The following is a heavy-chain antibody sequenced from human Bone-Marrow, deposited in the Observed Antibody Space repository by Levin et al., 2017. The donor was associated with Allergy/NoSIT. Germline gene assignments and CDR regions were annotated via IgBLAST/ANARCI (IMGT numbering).Heavy chain of an antibody. Sequence: PGGSLRLSCSASGFTFTSSGIHWVRQAPGKGLEWVAVVSYDGSNHFVADSVKGRFTVSRDNSNNTLYLQMNSRRPEDTAVYYCAMIVVVIPTWGQGTLVTVSS. D-gene: IGHD3-22*01. CDR3: AMIVVVIPT. CDR2: VSYDGSNH. CDR1: GFTFTSSG. J-gene: IGHJ4*02. V-gene: IGHV3-30*03.